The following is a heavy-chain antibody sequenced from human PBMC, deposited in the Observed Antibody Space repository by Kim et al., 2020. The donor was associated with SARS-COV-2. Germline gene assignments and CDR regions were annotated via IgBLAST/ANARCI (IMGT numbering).Heavy chain of an antibody. Sequence: GGSLRLSCAASGFTFSSYSMNWVRQAPGKGLEWVSSISSSSSYIYYADSVKGRFTISRDNAKNSLYLQMNSLRAEDTAVYYCASIAAAGDFDYWGQGTLVTVSS. J-gene: IGHJ4*02. D-gene: IGHD6-13*01. CDR2: ISSSSSYI. V-gene: IGHV3-21*01. CDR1: GFTFSSYS. CDR3: ASIAAAGDFDY.